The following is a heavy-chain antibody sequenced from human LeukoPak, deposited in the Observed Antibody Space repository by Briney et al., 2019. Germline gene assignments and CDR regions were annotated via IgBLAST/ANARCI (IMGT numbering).Heavy chain of an antibody. CDR1: GGSISSSSYY. J-gene: IGHJ6*03. Sequence: SETLSLTCTVSGGSISSSSYYWGWIRQPPGKGLEWIGSIYYSGSTYYNPSLKSRVTISVDTSKNQFSLKLSSVTAADTAVYYCASDSSSWYPYYYYYYMDVWGKGTTVTISS. CDR2: IYYSGST. CDR3: ASDSSSWYPYYYYYYMDV. V-gene: IGHV4-39*07. D-gene: IGHD6-13*01.